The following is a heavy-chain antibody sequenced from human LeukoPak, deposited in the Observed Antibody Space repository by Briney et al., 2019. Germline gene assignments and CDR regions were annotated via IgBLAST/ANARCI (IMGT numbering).Heavy chain of an antibody. CDR2: ISSSSSYI. CDR1: GFTFSSYS. V-gene: IGHV3-21*01. Sequence: GGSLRLSCAASGFTFSSYSMNWVRQAPGKGLEWVSSISSSSSYIYYADSVKGRFTISRDNAKNSLYLQMNSLRAEDTAVYYCARDLFDEYYYDSSALHWGQGTLVTVSS. D-gene: IGHD3-22*01. J-gene: IGHJ4*02. CDR3: ARDLFDEYYYDSSALH.